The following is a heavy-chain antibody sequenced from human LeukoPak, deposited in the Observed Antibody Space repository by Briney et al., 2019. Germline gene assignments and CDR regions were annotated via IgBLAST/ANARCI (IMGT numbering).Heavy chain of an antibody. D-gene: IGHD1-1*01. J-gene: IGHJ4*02. CDR3: ARDGPWKSDY. CDR2: ICSGGNT. CDR1: GGSVSSSYF. Sequence: PSETLSLTCTVSGGSVSSSYFWGWLRQPPGKGLEWIGSICSGGNTCYNPSLQSRVTISADSSKTHFFLQLTSATAADTAVYFCARDGPWKSDYWGQGILVTVSS. V-gene: IGHV4-39*02.